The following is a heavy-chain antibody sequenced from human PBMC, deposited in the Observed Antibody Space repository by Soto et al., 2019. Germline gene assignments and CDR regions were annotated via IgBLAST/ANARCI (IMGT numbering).Heavy chain of an antibody. V-gene: IGHV3-48*01. Sequence: EVQLVESEGGLVQPGGSLRLSCAVSGFTISTQTLNWVRQAPGKGLEWVSYMGWDFSPIYADSVKGRFTISIDNAKNSLYLQMNSLRAEDTAMYYCARDKDYAFDVWGQGTMVTVSS. CDR3: ARDKDYAFDV. CDR2: MGWDFSPI. CDR1: GFTISTQT. J-gene: IGHJ3*01.